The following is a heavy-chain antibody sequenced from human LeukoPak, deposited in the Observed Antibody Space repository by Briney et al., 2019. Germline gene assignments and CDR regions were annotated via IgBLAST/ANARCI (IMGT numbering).Heavy chain of an antibody. D-gene: IGHD6-19*01. Sequence: PGGSLRLSCVVSGFTVSTNYMSWVRQAPGKGLEWVSLIYSGGSTYYADSVKGRFIISRDNSKNTLYLQTNSLRAEDTAVYYCARVGQWLSYYFDYWGQGTLVTVSS. CDR3: ARVGQWLSYYFDY. J-gene: IGHJ4*02. CDR2: IYSGGST. V-gene: IGHV3-66*01. CDR1: GFTVSTNY.